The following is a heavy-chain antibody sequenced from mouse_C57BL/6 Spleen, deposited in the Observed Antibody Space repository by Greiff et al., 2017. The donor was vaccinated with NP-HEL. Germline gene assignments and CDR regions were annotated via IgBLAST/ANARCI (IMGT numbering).Heavy chain of an antibody. CDR2: IDPSDSET. V-gene: IGHV1-52*01. Sequence: QVQLQQPGAELVRPGSSVKLSCKASGYTFTSYWMHWVKQRPIQGLEWIGNIDPSDSETHYNQKFKDKATLTVDKSSSTAYMQLSSLTSEDSAVYYCAKTAYGSSPYYAMDYWGQGTSVTVSS. CDR1: GYTFTSYW. CDR3: AKTAYGSSPYYAMDY. J-gene: IGHJ4*01. D-gene: IGHD1-1*01.